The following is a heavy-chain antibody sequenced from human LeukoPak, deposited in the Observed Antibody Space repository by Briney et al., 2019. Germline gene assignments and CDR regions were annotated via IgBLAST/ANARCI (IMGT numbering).Heavy chain of an antibody. D-gene: IGHD3-10*01. CDR2: INPNSGNT. Sequence: ASVKVSCKASGYTFTGYYMHWVRQAPGQGLEWMGWINPNSGNTGYAQKFQGRVTMTRNTSISTAYMELSSLRSEDTAVYYCASKRVWFGELLSPYGMDVWGQGTTVTVSS. CDR1: GYTFTGYY. V-gene: IGHV1-8*02. CDR3: ASKRVWFGELLSPYGMDV. J-gene: IGHJ6*02.